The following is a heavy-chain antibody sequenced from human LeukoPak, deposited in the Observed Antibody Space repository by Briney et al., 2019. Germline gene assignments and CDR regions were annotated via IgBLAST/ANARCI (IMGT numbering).Heavy chain of an antibody. V-gene: IGHV4-39*01. Sequence: PSETLSLTCTVSGGSISSSGYYWGWIRQPPGKGLEWIGSIYYSGSTYYNPSLKSRVTISVDTSKNQFSLKVRGVTAADTAVYYCARRKDEVTATFDYWGQGILVTVSS. CDR3: ARRKDEVTATFDY. CDR2: IYYSGST. D-gene: IGHD2-21*02. CDR1: GGSISSSGYY. J-gene: IGHJ4*02.